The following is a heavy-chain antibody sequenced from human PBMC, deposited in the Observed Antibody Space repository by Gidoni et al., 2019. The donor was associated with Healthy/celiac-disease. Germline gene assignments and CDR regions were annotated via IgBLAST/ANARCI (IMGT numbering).Heavy chain of an antibody. CDR2: IYYSGST. D-gene: IGHD6-19*01. CDR1: GGSISSYY. Sequence: QVQLQESGPGLETPSATLSLTCTVSGGSISSYYWSWMRQPPGKGLEWIGYIYYSGSTNYNPSLKSRVTISVDTSKNQFSLKLSSVTAADTAVYYCARARRYSSGWSEFDYWGQGTLVTVSS. J-gene: IGHJ4*02. CDR3: ARARRYSSGWSEFDY. V-gene: IGHV4-59*01.